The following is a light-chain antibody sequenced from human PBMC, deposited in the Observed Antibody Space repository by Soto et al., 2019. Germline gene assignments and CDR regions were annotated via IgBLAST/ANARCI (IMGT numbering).Light chain of an antibody. CDR3: QQYNNWPPLT. J-gene: IGKJ4*01. Sequence: EIVMTQSPVTLSVSPGERATVSCRASQSVSSSLAWYQQKPGQAPRLLIYGASTRAPGVPPRFIGSGSGTEFTLTISTLQSEDFAVYYCQQYNNWPPLTFGGGTKVEIK. V-gene: IGKV3-15*01. CDR1: QSVSSS. CDR2: GAS.